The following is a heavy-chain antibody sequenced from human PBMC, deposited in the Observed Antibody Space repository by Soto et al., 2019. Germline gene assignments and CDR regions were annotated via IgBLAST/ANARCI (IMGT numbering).Heavy chain of an antibody. CDR1: XXTXSXXG. CDR3: XXXXGYFDY. CDR2: ISYDGSNK. Sequence: QVQLVESGGGVVQPGRSLRLSCAASXXTXSXXGMHWVRQAXGKGLEWVAVISYDGSNKYYADSVKGRFTISRDNSKNTLYLQMNSLRAEXXXVXXXXXXXGYFDYWGQGTLVTVSS. J-gene: IGHJ4*02. V-gene: IGHV3-30*03.